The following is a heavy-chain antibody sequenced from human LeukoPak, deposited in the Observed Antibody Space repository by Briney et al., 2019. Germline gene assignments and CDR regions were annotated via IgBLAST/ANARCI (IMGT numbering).Heavy chain of an antibody. CDR3: ASRKLGNDY. V-gene: IGHV4-59*01. CDR2: IHYSGST. CDR1: GVSISSYY. Sequence: SETLSLTCTVSGVSISSYYWSWIRQPPGKGLEWIGYIHYSGSTHYNPSLKSRVTISVDTSKNQVSLKLRSVTAADTAVYYCASRKLGNDYWGQGTLVTVSS. D-gene: IGHD7-27*01. J-gene: IGHJ4*02.